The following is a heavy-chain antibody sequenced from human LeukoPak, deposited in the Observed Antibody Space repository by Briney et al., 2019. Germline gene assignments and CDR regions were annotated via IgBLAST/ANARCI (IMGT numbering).Heavy chain of an antibody. CDR2: ISAYNGNT. CDR1: GYTFTSYG. D-gene: IGHD3-9*01. Sequence: ASVKLSCNASGYTFTSYGISWVRQPPAQGLEWMGLISAYNGNTNNAQKLQGRVTMTTDTSTSTAYMELRSLRSDDTAVYYCARNILRYFDWLPRQDYWGQGTLVTVSS. J-gene: IGHJ4*02. V-gene: IGHV1-18*01. CDR3: ARNILRYFDWLPRQDY.